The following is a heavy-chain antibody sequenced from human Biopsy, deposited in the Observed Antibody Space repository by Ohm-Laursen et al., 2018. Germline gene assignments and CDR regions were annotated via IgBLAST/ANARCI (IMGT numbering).Heavy chain of an antibody. D-gene: IGHD5-12*01. Sequence: SETLSLTCTVSSFSIYGGRYFWNWIRHHPGKGLEWIGNIFYSANTYYNPSLKSRVTISVDTSKNQFSLKLSSVTAADTAVYYCARLGSGDYFPTFFDFWGQGALVTVSS. J-gene: IGHJ4*02. CDR3: ARLGSGDYFPTFFDF. CDR2: IFYSANT. V-gene: IGHV4-31*03. CDR1: SFSIYGGRYF.